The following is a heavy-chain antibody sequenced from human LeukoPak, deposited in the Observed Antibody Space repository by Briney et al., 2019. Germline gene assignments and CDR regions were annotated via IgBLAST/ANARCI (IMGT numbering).Heavy chain of an antibody. V-gene: IGHV3-21*01. CDR2: ISSSSSYI. D-gene: IGHD2-2*01. CDR1: GFTFSSYS. J-gene: IGHJ6*02. CDR3: ARDQGCSSTSCYAPGMDV. Sequence: GGSLRLSCAASGFTFSSYSMNWVRQAPGKGLEWVSSISSSSSYIYYADSVKGRFTISRDNAKNSLYLQMNSLRAEDTAVYYCARDQGCSSTSCYAPGMDVWGQGTTVTVSS.